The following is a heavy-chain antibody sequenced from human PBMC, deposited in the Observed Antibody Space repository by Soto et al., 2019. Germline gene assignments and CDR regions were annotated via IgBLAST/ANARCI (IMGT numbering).Heavy chain of an antibody. J-gene: IGHJ4*02. V-gene: IGHV3-23*01. CDR3: AKDAVYGDGLWLAAN. Sequence: EVQLLESGGGLVQPGESLRLSCAASGFTFSIYAMMWVRQSPGKGQEWVRGMTGSGGDIRYADSVKGRFTISKDNSKNTLYLQMNSLRAEDTAMYHCAKDAVYGDGLWLAANWGQGTLVTVSS. D-gene: IGHD2-21*02. CDR2: MTGSGGDI. CDR1: GFTFSIYA.